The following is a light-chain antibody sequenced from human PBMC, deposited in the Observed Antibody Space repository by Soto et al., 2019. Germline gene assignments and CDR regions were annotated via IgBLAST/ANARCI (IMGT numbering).Light chain of an antibody. Sequence: QSVLTQPPSVSGAPGQRVTISCTGSSSNIGAGYDVHWYQQLPGTAPKLLIYGNSNRPSGVPDRFSGSKSGTSASLAITGLHCQSYDSSLSVIFGGGTKVTVL. CDR3: QSYDSSLSVI. V-gene: IGLV1-40*01. J-gene: IGLJ2*01. CDR1: SSNIGAGYD. CDR2: GNS.